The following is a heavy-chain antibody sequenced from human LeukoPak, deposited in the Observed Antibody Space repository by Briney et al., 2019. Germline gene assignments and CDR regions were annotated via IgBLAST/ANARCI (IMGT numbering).Heavy chain of an antibody. J-gene: IGHJ4*02. CDR3: ARDAYDSSGYPY. V-gene: IGHV3-30*01. D-gene: IGHD3-22*01. CDR2: ISYDGSNK. CDR1: GFTFSSYA. Sequence: GGSLRLSCAASGFTFSSYAMHWVRQAPGKGLEWVAVISYDGSNKYYADSVKGRFTISRDNSKNTLYLQMNSLRAEDTAVYYCARDAYDSSGYPYWGQGTLVTVSS.